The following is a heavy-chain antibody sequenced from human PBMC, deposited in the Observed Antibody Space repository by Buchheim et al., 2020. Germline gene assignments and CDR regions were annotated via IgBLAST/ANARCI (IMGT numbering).Heavy chain of an antibody. CDR3: TRGSIAYGTLGN. CDR2: IKSKSDGGTT. Sequence: EVQLVDSGGALVKPGGSLRLSCVASGFTFTSAWMTWVRQAPGEGLEWVGRIKSKSDGGTTDYAAPVNGRFIISRDDSKDTLYLQMNSLMTEDTGVYYCTRGSIAYGTLGNWGQGTL. V-gene: IGHV3-15*02. J-gene: IGHJ4*02. CDR1: GFTFTSAW. D-gene: IGHD4-17*01.